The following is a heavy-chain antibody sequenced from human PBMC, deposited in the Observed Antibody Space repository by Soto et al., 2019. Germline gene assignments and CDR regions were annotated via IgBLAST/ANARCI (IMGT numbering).Heavy chain of an antibody. V-gene: IGHV1-18*01. J-gene: IGHJ4*02. CDR3: AKVGVGLAAPRFWPY. CDR1: GYTFTSHG. Sequence: ASVKVSCKASGYTFTSHGISWVRQAPGQGLEWMAWINPYNGNTKYAEKVLGRVTVTTDTSTATAYMEVRSLTSDDTAVFYCAKVGVGLAAPRFWPYLGQGTTVTVSS. CDR2: INPYNGNT. D-gene: IGHD6-25*01.